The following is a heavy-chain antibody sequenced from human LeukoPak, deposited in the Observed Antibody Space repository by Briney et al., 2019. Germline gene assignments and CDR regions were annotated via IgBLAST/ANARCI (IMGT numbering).Heavy chain of an antibody. V-gene: IGHV3-53*01. J-gene: IGHJ3*02. CDR2: IYSGGGT. CDR3: AMRSAGHAFDI. CDR1: GFTFSSYA. Sequence: GGSLRLSCAASGFTFSSYAMSWVRQAPGKGLEWVSVIYSGGGTYYADSVKGRFTISRDNSRNTLYLQMNSLRAEDTAVYYCAMRSAGHAFDIWGQGTLVTVSS. D-gene: IGHD6-13*01.